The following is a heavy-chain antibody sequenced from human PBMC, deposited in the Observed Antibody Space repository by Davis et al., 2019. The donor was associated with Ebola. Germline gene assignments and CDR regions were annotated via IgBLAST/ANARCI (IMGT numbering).Heavy chain of an antibody. J-gene: IGHJ6*02. CDR2: INTSAGYT. Sequence: SVTVPCKASLGTLSIYAFSWVRQAPGQGVEWMGVINTSAGYTNYAQKFQGRVTITRDTSTSTVHLEVRRLRSEDTAVYYCARDGPDYYGLDVWGQGTAVAVSS. CDR1: LGTLSIYA. V-gene: IGHV1-69*10. CDR3: ARDGPDYYGLDV.